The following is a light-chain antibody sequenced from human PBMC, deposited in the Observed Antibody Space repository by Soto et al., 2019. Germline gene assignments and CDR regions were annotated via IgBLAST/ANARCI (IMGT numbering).Light chain of an antibody. Sequence: EIVLTQSPGTLSLSPGERATLSCRASQSVSSSSLAWYQQNPGQAPRLLIYGASSRATGITDRFSGSGSGTDFTLTISTLEPEDFAVFYCQQYGSSPYTFGQGTKLEIK. V-gene: IGKV3-20*01. CDR2: GAS. CDR3: QQYGSSPYT. CDR1: QSVSSSS. J-gene: IGKJ2*01.